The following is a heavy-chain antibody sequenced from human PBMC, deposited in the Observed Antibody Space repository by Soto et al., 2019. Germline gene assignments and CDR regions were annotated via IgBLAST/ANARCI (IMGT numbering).Heavy chain of an antibody. Sequence: PSETLSLTCAVSGGSISSGGYSWSWIRQPPGKGLEWIGYIYHSGSTYYNPSLKSRVTISVDRSKNQFSLKLSSVTAADTAVYYCARAGLELRPYYYGMDVWGQGTTVTVSS. CDR1: GGSISSGGYS. J-gene: IGHJ6*02. CDR2: IYHSGST. D-gene: IGHD1-7*01. CDR3: ARAGLELRPYYYGMDV. V-gene: IGHV4-30-2*01.